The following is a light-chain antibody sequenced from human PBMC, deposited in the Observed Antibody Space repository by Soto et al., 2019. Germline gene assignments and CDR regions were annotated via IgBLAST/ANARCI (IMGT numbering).Light chain of an antibody. J-gene: IGLJ1*01. V-gene: IGLV2-14*01. CDR3: SSYTSINTHV. Sequence: QSALTQPASVSGSPGQSITNSCTGTSSDVGGYNFVSWYQQHPGKAPKLIISDVSNRPSGVSTRFSGSKSGNTASLTISGLQAEDEADYYCSSYTSINTHVFGTGTKLTVL. CDR1: SSDVGGYNF. CDR2: DVS.